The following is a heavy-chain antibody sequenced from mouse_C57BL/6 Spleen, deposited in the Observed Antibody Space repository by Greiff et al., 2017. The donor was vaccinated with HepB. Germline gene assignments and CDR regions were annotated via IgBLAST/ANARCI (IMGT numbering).Heavy chain of an antibody. CDR1: GFSLSTFGMG. V-gene: IGHV8-8*01. CDR2: IWWDDDK. J-gene: IGHJ1*03. D-gene: IGHD2-2*01. Sequence: QVTLKESGPGILQPSQTLSLTCSFSGFSLSTFGMGVGWIRQPPGKGLEWLVHIWWDDDKYYNPALKSRLTISKDTSKNQVFLKIANVDTADTATYYRARREGYGYDGYFDVWGTGTTVTVSS. CDR3: ARREGYGYDGYFDV.